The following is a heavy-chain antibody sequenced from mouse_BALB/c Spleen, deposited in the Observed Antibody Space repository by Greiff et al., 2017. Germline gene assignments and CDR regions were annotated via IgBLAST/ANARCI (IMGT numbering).Heavy chain of an antibody. Sequence: EVHLVESGGGLVQPGGSRKLSCAASGFTFSSFGMHWVRQAPEKGLEWVAYISSGSSTIYYADTVKGRFTISRDNPKNTLFLQMTSLRSEDTAMYYCARSGVRGVYFDYWGQGTTLTVSS. CDR2: ISSGSSTI. CDR3: ARSGVRGVYFDY. V-gene: IGHV5-17*02. J-gene: IGHJ2*01. D-gene: IGHD1-1*01. CDR1: GFTFSSFG.